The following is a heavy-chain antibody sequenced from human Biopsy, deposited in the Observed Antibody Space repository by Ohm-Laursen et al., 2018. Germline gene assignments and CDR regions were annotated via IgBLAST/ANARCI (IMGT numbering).Heavy chain of an antibody. J-gene: IGHJ4*02. V-gene: IGHV1-69*11. CDR2: IIPILRTT. D-gene: IGHD2-2*01. CDR3: AREAIGYQLPCDD. CDR1: TGTFNSYG. Sequence: SVKVSCKALTGTFNSYGIIWVRQAPGQGLEWMGRIIPILRTTAYAQTFLGRVTITADSPTGTVDMELTSLTSDDTAVYFCAREAIGYQLPCDDWGQGTLVTVSS.